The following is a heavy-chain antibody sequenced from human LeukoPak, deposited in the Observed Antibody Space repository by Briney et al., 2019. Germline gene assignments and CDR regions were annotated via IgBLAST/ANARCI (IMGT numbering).Heavy chain of an antibody. CDR3: ARGDDMGVRGAIAFDY. CDR1: GFTFSSYA. J-gene: IGHJ4*02. V-gene: IGHV3-30-3*01. D-gene: IGHD3-10*01. Sequence: GGSLRLSCAASGFTFSSYAMHWVRQAPGKGLEWVAVMSYDGSNKYYADSVKGRFTISRDNSKNTLYLQMNSLRAEDTAVYYCARGDDMGVRGAIAFDYWGQGTLVTVSS. CDR2: MSYDGSNK.